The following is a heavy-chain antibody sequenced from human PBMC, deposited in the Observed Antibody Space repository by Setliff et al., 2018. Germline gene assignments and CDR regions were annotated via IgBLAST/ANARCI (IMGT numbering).Heavy chain of an antibody. CDR3: ARQGCSSTSCHSIDY. J-gene: IGHJ4*02. V-gene: IGHV5-51*01. CDR2: IYPGNSNT. Sequence: PGESLKISCKGSGYSFTSNWIAWVRQMPGKGLECMGIIYPGNSNTRYSPPFQGQVTISADKAINTAYRQWNSLQASDTAMYYCARQGCSSTSCHSIDYWGQGTLVTVSS. CDR1: GYSFTSNW. D-gene: IGHD2-2*01.